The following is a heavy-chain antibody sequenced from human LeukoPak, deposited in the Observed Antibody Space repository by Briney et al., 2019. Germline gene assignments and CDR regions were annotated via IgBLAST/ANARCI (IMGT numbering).Heavy chain of an antibody. J-gene: IGHJ5*02. CDR3: ARVLPPRVETRECWFAP. V-gene: IGHV3-21*01. Sequence: GGSLRLSCAASGFTFSSYSMNWVRQAPGKGLEWVSSISSSSSYIYYADSVKGRFTISRDNAKNSLYLQMNSLRAEDTAVYYGARVLPPRVETRECWFAPGGQEPLVTVPS. CDR1: GFTFSSYS. CDR2: ISSSSSYI. D-gene: IGHD4-23*01.